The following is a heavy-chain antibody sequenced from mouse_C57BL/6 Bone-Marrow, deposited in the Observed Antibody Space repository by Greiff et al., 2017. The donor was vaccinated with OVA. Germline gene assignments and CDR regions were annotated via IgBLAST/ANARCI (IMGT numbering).Heavy chain of an antibody. CDR3: ARSRMYYYGSSCDRDSAMDY. D-gene: IGHD1-1*01. V-gene: IGHV1-64*01. Sequence: VQLQQPGAELVKPGASVKLSCKASGYTFTSYWMHWVKQRPGQGLEWIGMIHPNSGSTNYNEKFKSKATLTVDKSSSTAYMQRRSLTSEYSAVYYCARSRMYYYGSSCDRDSAMDYWGQGTSVTVSS. J-gene: IGHJ4*01. CDR1: GYTFTSYW. CDR2: IHPNSGST.